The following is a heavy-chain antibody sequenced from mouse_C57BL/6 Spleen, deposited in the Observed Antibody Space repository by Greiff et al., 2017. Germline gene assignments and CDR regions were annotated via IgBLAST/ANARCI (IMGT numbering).Heavy chain of an antibody. Sequence: QVQLQQSGAELVKPGASVKLSCKASGYTFTSYWMHWVKQRPGQGLEWIGLIHPDSGSTNYNEKFKSKATLTVDTSSSTAYMQLSSLTSEDSAVYYGARFTTIVADSFDYWGQGPSVTVAA. D-gene: IGHD1-1*01. J-gene: IGHJ4*01. CDR3: ARFTTIVADSFDY. V-gene: IGHV1-64*01. CDR2: IHPDSGST. CDR1: GYTFTSYW.